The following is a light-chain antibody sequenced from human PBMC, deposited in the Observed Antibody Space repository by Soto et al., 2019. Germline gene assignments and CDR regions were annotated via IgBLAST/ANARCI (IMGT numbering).Light chain of an antibody. CDR1: QSVSSSY. CDR2: GAS. CDR3: QQYGSSPNT. V-gene: IGKV3-20*01. Sequence: EIVLTQSPGTLSLSPGERATLPCRASQSVSSSYLAWYQQKPGQAPRLLIYGASSRATGIPDRFSGSGSGTDFTLTISRLEPEDFAVYYCQQYGSSPNTFGGGTKVDIK. J-gene: IGKJ4*01.